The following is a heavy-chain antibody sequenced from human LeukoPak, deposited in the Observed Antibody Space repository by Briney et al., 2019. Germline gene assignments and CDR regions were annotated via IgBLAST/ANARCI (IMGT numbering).Heavy chain of an antibody. J-gene: IGHJ6*02. D-gene: IGHD2-8*01. CDR1: GFNFSGSA. V-gene: IGHV3-73*01. Sequence: GGSLKLSCAASGFNFSGSAVHWVRQASGKGLEWVGRIRSKANSYGTAYSESVKGRFSISRDDSKNTSYLQMNSLKSEDTAVYFCTQWADVAPMDVWSQGTTVIVSS. CDR2: IRSKANSYGT. CDR3: TQWADVAPMDV.